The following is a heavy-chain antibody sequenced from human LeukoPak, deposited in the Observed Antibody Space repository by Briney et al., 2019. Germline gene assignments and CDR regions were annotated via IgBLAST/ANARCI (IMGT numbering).Heavy chain of an antibody. J-gene: IGHJ4*02. CDR3: ARVRPGVSDGYNNDY. CDR2: INPNSGGT. CDR1: GYTFTGYY. V-gene: IGHV1-2*06. Sequence: ASVKVSCKASGYTFTGYYMHWVRQAPGQGLEWMGRINPNSGGTNYAQKFQGRVTMTRDTSISTAYMELSRLRSDDTAVYYCARVRPGVSDGYNNDYGGQGPLVTVSS. D-gene: IGHD5-24*01.